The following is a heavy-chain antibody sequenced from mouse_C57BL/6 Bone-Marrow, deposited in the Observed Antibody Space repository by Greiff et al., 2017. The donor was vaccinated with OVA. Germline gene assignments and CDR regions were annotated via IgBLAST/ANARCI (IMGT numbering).Heavy chain of an antibody. Sequence: VQLKESGGDLVKPGGSLKLSCAASGFTFSSYGMSWVRQTPDKRLEWVATISSGGSYTYYPDSVKGRFTISRDNAKNTLYLQMSSLKSEDTAMYYCARLRQRRLLSYAMDYWGQGTSVTVSS. CDR3: ARLRQRRLLSYAMDY. J-gene: IGHJ4*01. CDR1: GFTFSSYG. V-gene: IGHV5-6*01. CDR2: ISSGGSYT. D-gene: IGHD3-2*02.